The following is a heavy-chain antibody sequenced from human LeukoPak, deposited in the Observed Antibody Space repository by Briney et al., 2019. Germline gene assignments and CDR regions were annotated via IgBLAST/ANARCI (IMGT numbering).Heavy chain of an antibody. D-gene: IGHD3-22*01. J-gene: IGHJ4*02. V-gene: IGHV4-31*03. CDR2: IYYSGST. CDR1: GGSISSGGYY. Sequence: PSETLSLTCTVSGGSISSGGYYWSWIRQHPGKGLEWIAYIYYSGSTYYNPSLKSRVTISVDTSKNQFSLKLSSVTAADTAVYYCARSPNYYDSSGYPSPHFDYWGQGTLVTVSS. CDR3: ARSPNYYDSSGYPSPHFDY.